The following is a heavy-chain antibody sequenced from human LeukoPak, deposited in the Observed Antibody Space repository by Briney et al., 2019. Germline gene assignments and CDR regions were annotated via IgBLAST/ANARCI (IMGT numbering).Heavy chain of an antibody. CDR2: IYYSGST. J-gene: IGHJ4*02. D-gene: IGHD6-6*01. CDR3: ARGRGGYSSSSRPRYFDY. V-gene: IGHV4-31*03. Sequence: SQTLSLTCTVSGGSISSGGYYWSWIRQHPGKGLEWIGYIYYSGSTYYNPSLKSRVTISVDTSKNQFSLKLSSVTAADTAVYYCARGRGGYSSSSRPRYFDYWGQGTLVTVSS. CDR1: GGSISSGGYY.